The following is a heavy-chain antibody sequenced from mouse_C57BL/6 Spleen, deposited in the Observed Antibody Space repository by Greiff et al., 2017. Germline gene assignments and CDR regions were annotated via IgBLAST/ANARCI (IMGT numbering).Heavy chain of an antibody. CDR2: IYPSDSET. D-gene: IGHD2-2*01. Sequence: QVQLQQPGAELVRPGSSVKLSCKASGYTFTSYWMDWVKQRPGQGLEWIGNIYPSDSETHYNQKFKDKATLTVDKSSSTAYMQLSSLTSEDSAVYYCARLRDGYDLDYWGQGTTLTVSS. CDR1: GYTFTSYW. V-gene: IGHV1-61*01. CDR3: ARLRDGYDLDY. J-gene: IGHJ2*01.